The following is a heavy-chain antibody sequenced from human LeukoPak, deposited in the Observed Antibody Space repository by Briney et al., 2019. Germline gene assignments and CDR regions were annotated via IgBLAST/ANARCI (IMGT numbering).Heavy chain of an antibody. V-gene: IGHV3-7*01. CDR2: IKPDGSER. D-gene: IGHD6-13*01. CDR3: ARERWTASGYYFDY. Sequence: GGSLRLSCAASGVTFRGHRMSWVRQAPGKGLEWVANIKPDGSERRYVDSVKGRFTISRDDAKNSVYLQMNSLRVEDMAVYYCARERWTASGYYFDYWGQGTLVTVSS. CDR1: GVTFRGHR. J-gene: IGHJ4*02.